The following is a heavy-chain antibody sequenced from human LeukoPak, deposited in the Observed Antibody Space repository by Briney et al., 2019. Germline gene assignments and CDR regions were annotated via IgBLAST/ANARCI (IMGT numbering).Heavy chain of an antibody. CDR2: IYTSGST. CDR3: AREEEDYYDSSGYYGD. D-gene: IGHD3-22*01. Sequence: SETLSLTCTVSGGSISSYYWSWIRQPAGKGLEWIGRIYTSGSTNYNPSLKSRVTMSVDTSKNQFSLKLSSVAAADTAVYYCAREEEDYYDSSGYYGDWGQGTLVTVSS. J-gene: IGHJ4*02. CDR1: GGSISSYY. V-gene: IGHV4-4*07.